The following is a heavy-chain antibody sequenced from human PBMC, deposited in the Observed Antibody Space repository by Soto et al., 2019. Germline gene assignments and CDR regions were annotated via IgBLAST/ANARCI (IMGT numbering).Heavy chain of an antibody. D-gene: IGHD3-3*01. J-gene: IGHJ4*02. CDR1: GYTFTSYA. CDR2: INAGNGNT. Sequence: QVQLVQSGAEVKKPGASVKVSCKASGYTFTSYAMHWVRQAPGQRLEWMGWINAGNGNTKYSQKFQRRVTITRDTAASTAYMELSSLRYEDTAVYYCARGIDDFWSAAYYFDDWGQGTLVTVSS. V-gene: IGHV1-3*01. CDR3: ARGIDDFWSAAYYFDD.